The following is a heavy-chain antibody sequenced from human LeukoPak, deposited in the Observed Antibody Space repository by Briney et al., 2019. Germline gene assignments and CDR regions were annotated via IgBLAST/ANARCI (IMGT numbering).Heavy chain of an antibody. CDR1: GYTFTGYY. V-gene: IGHV1-2*02. Sequence: ASVKVSCKASGYTFTGYYMHWVRQAPGQGLEWMGWINPNSGGTNYAQKFQGRVTMTRDTSISTAYMELSRLRSDDTAVYYCARVLCSSSWYGFYYGMDVWGQGTTVTVSS. D-gene: IGHD6-13*01. CDR2: INPNSGGT. J-gene: IGHJ6*02. CDR3: ARVLCSSSWYGFYYGMDV.